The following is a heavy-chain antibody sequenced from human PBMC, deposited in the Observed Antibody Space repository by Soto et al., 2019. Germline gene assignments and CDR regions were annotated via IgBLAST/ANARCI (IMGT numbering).Heavy chain of an antibody. D-gene: IGHD2-2*01. CDR3: ARHRPYCSSTSCYVHGMEV. CDR2: IYPGDSDT. Sequence: GESLKISCKGSGYSFTSYWIGWVRQMPGKGLEWMGIIYPGDSDTRYSPSFQGQVTISADKSISTAYLQWSSLKASDTAMYYCARHRPYCSSTSCYVHGMEVRQKGTTSTFSS. CDR1: GYSFTSYW. V-gene: IGHV5-51*01. J-gene: IGHJ6*01.